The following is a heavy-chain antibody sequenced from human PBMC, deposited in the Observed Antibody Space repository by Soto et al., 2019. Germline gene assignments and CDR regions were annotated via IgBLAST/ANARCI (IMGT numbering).Heavy chain of an antibody. CDR1: GFTFSSYS. J-gene: IGHJ4*02. D-gene: IGHD6-13*01. Sequence: EVQLVESGGGLVQPGGSLRLSCAASGFTFSSYSMNWVRQAPGKGLEWVSYISRSSSTTYYADSVKGRFTISRDNAKNSLYLQMNSLRDEDTAVYHCAKNSSLDYWGQGTLVTVSS. V-gene: IGHV3-48*02. CDR3: AKNSSLDY. CDR2: ISRSSSTT.